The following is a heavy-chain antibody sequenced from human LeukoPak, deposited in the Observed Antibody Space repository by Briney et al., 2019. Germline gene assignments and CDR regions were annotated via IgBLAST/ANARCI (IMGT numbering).Heavy chain of an antibody. CDR2: INSDGSST. D-gene: IGHD1-26*01. Sequence: GGSLRLSCAASGFTFSSYWMHWVRQAPGKGLVWVSRINSDGSSTSYADSVKGRFTISRDNAKNTLYLQMNSLRAEDTAVYYYARDLLVGANNYYYYGMDVWGQGTTVTVSS. CDR1: GFTFSSYW. V-gene: IGHV3-74*01. CDR3: ARDLLVGANNYYYYGMDV. J-gene: IGHJ6*02.